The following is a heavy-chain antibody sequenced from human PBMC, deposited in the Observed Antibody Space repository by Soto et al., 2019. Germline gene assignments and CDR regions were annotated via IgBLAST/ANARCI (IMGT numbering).Heavy chain of an antibody. D-gene: IGHD1-26*01. V-gene: IGHV3-30*18. CDR2: ISYDGSNT. CDR1: GFTFSSYG. CDR3: AKEGGLSGSYYISSSYYFDY. Sequence: QVQLVESGGGVVQPGRSLRLSCVASGFTFSSYGMHWVRQAPGKGLEWVAIISYDGSNTYYADSVKGRFTISRDNSKNTLYLQVNSVRAEDTSVYYCAKEGGLSGSYYISSSYYFDYWGQGTLVTVSS. J-gene: IGHJ4*02.